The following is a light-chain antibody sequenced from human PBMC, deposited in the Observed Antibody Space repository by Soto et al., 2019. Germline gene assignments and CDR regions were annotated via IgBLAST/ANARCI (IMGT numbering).Light chain of an antibody. Sequence: EIVLTQSPATLSLSPGERATLSCRASQSVSSYLAWYQQKPGQAPRIIIFGASGRATGIPDRFSGSGSGTDFTLTINRLEPEDFAVYYCQQYGSLSWTFGQGTKVDIK. V-gene: IGKV3-20*01. CDR3: QQYGSLSWT. J-gene: IGKJ1*01. CDR1: QSVSSY. CDR2: GAS.